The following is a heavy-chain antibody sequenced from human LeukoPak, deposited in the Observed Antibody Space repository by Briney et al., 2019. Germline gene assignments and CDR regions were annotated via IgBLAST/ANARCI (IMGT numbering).Heavy chain of an antibody. J-gene: IGHJ4*02. Sequence: GGSLRLSCAASGFTFSSYAMSWVRQAPGKGLEWVSAISGSGGSTYYADSVKGRFTISRDNSKNTLYLQMNSLRAEDTAVYYCAKDLRVYSGYGSHHYWGQGALVTVSS. D-gene: IGHD5-12*01. CDR2: ISGSGGST. V-gene: IGHV3-23*01. CDR3: AKDLRVYSGYGSHHY. CDR1: GFTFSSYA.